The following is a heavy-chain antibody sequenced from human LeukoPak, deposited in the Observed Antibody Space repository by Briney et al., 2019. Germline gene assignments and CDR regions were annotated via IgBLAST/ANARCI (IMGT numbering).Heavy chain of an antibody. J-gene: IGHJ3*01. CDR1: GYSFTSYW. Sequence: GESLKISCKGSGYSFTSYWIGWVRQMPGKGLEWMGIIYPGDYDTRYSPSFQGHVTISVDKSISTAYLQWRSLRASDTAMYFCAGHSIDTVDAFDVWGQGTIVTVSA. D-gene: IGHD2-2*02. CDR2: IYPGDYDT. V-gene: IGHV5-51*01. CDR3: AGHSIDTVDAFDV.